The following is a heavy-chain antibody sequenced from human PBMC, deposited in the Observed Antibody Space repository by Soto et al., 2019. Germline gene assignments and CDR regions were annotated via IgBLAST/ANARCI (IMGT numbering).Heavy chain of an antibody. J-gene: IGHJ6*02. V-gene: IGHV3-7*02. CDR1: GFSFSMYW. D-gene: IGHD2-15*01. CDR3: ARHKDCSGGSCNAVGYYYGLDV. Sequence: GGSLRLSCAASGFSFSMYWMSWVRQAPGKGLEWVASIKQDGGAKYYVDSVKGRFTLSSDNANNSLYLQMNSLTAADTAVYYCARHKDCSGGSCNAVGYYYGLDVWGQGTTVTVSS. CDR2: IKQDGGAK.